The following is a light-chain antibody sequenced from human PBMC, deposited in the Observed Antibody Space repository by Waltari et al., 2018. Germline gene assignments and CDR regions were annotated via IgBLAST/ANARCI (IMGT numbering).Light chain of an antibody. CDR1: QSISYSSNNKNY. CDR3: QQYYSTPDT. V-gene: IGKV4-1*01. Sequence: DIVMTQSPDSLAVSLGERVTLNCKSSQSISYSSNNKNYLAWYQQKPGQPPKLLIYWASTRESGVPDRFSGSGSGTDFTLTISSLQAEDVAVYYCQQYYSTPDTFGPGTKVDIK. J-gene: IGKJ3*01. CDR2: WAS.